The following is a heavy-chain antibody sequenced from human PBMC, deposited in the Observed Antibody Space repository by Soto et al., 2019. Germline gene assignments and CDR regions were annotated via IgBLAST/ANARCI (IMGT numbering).Heavy chain of an antibody. CDR2: IYYSGST. V-gene: IGHV4-59*01. Sequence: SETLSLTCTVSGGSISSYYWSWIRQPPGKGLEWIGYIYYSGSTNYNPSLKSRVTISVDTSKNQFSLKLSSVTAADTAVYYCASFGRRGPYDYIWGSYRSDAFDIWGQGTMVTVSS. J-gene: IGHJ3*02. CDR1: GGSISSYY. D-gene: IGHD3-16*02. CDR3: ASFGRRGPYDYIWGSYRSDAFDI.